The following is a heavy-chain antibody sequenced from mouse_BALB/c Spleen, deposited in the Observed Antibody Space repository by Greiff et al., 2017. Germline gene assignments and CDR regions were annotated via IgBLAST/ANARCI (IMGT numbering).Heavy chain of an antibody. Sequence: QVQLQQSAAELARPGASVKMSCKASGYTFTSYTMHWVKQRPGQGLEWIGYINPSSGYTEYNQKFKDKTTLTADKSSSTAYMQLSSLTSEDSAVYYCAKPKASLYGSSPYYYAMDYWGQGTSVTVSS. CDR2: INPSSGYT. V-gene: IGHV1-4*02. D-gene: IGHD1-1*01. CDR3: AKPKASLYGSSPYYYAMDY. CDR1: GYTFTSYT. J-gene: IGHJ4*01.